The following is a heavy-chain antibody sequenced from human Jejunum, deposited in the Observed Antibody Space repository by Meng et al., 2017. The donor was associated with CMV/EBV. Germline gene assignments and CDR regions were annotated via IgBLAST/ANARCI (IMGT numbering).Heavy chain of an antibody. CDR1: GGSVTSGNYY. D-gene: IGHD2-15*01. V-gene: IGHV4-61*01. Sequence: VSGGSVTSGNYYWNWIRQPPGEGLEWIGWIYYTGSSSYNPSLKSRATITLDTSKNQFSLKVTSVTAADTAVYYCARSTSGPGDYWGQGTLVTVSS. CDR3: ARSTSGPGDY. CDR2: IYYTGSS. J-gene: IGHJ4*02.